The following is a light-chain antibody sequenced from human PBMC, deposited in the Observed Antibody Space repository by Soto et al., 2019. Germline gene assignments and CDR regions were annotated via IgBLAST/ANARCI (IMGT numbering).Light chain of an antibody. Sequence: EIVLTQSPVTLSLSTGERATLSCRASQSVNSYLTWYQQKPGQAPRFLIYDASKRATGIPARFSGSGSGTDFTLTISSLEPEDFAVYFCQQRSNWLWTFGQGTKVDIK. J-gene: IGKJ1*01. CDR3: QQRSNWLWT. V-gene: IGKV3-11*01. CDR2: DAS. CDR1: QSVNSY.